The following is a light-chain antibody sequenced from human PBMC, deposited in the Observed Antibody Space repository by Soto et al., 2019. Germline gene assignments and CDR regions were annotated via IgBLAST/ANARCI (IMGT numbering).Light chain of an antibody. CDR1: QSISNY. CDR2: GTS. V-gene: IGKV1-39*01. J-gene: IGKJ1*01. Sequence: DIQMTQSPSSLSASIGDRVTITCRASQSISNYLNWYQQKPGKAPNLLISGTSTLQSGVPSRFSGAGFGADFTLTITSLQPDDFATYYCQQSSSSPPTFGQGTKVEI. CDR3: QQSSSSPPT.